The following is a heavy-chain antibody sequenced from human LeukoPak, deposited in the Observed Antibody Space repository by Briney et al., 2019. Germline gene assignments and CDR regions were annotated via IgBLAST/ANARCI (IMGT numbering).Heavy chain of an antibody. Sequence: SETLSLTCAVYGGSFSGYYWSWIRQPPGKGLEWIGEINHSGSTNYNPSLKSRVTISVDTSKNQFSLKLSSVTAADTAVYYCARGSSILAPEYYFDYWGQGTLVTVSS. CDR2: INHSGST. V-gene: IGHV4-34*01. CDR1: GGSFSGYY. CDR3: ARGSSILAPEYYFDY. D-gene: IGHD1-26*01. J-gene: IGHJ4*02.